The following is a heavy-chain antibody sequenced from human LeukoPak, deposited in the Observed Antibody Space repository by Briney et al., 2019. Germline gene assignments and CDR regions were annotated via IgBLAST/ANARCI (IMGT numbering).Heavy chain of an antibody. CDR1: GFTFSRYT. Sequence: GGSLRLSCAASGFTFSRYTMNWVRQAPGKGLEWVSSISTSSIYIYYADSVKGRFTISRDNAKNSLYLQMNSLRAEDTAVYYCARERPRPTLWGQGTLVTVSS. J-gene: IGHJ4*02. V-gene: IGHV3-21*01. CDR2: ISTSSIYI. CDR3: ARERPRPTL.